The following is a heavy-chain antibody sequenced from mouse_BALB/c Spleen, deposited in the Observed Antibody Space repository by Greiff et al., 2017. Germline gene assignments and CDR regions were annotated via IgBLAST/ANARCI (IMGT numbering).Heavy chain of an antibody. V-gene: IGHV1S56*01. CDR3: ARGGGSYYFDY. J-gene: IGHJ2*01. CDR1: GYTFTSYY. CDR2: IYPGNVNT. Sequence: QVQLQQSGPELVKPGASVRISCKASGYTFTSYYIHWVKQRPGQGLEWIGWIYPGNVNTKYNEKFKGKATLTADKSSSTAYMQLSSLTSEDSAVYCCARGGGSYYFDYWGQGTTLTVSS.